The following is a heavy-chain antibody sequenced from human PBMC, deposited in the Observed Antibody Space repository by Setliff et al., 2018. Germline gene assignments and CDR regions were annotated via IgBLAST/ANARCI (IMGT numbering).Heavy chain of an antibody. CDR2: IYSSGST. V-gene: IGHV4-30-4*08. Sequence: SETLSLPCTVSGGSISSGDYYWSWIRQPPGKGLEWIGYIYSSGSTYYNPSLKSRVSISVDTSKNQFSLKLSPVTAADTAVYYCARESRYYYDNLGTLDYWGQGILVIVSS. CDR1: GGSISSGDYY. J-gene: IGHJ4*02. CDR3: ARESRYYYDNLGTLDY. D-gene: IGHD3-22*01.